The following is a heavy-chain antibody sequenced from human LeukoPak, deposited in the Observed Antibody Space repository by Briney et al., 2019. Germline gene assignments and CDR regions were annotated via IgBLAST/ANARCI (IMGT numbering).Heavy chain of an antibody. CDR3: ARFTPQGYGWGGYNRFDP. J-gene: IGHJ5*02. CDR1: GGSISSYY. V-gene: IGHV4-59*01. D-gene: IGHD3-16*01. Sequence: SETLSLTCTVSGGSISSYYWNWIRQPPGKGLEWIGYIYYSGSANYNPSLKSRVTISVDTSKNQFSLNLTSVTAADTAVYYCARFTPQGYGWGGYNRFDPWGQGTLVTVSS. CDR2: IYYSGSA.